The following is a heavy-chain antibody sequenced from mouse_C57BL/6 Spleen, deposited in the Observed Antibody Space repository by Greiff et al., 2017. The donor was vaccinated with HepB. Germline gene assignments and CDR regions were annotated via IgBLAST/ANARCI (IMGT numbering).Heavy chain of an antibody. D-gene: IGHD2-1*01. Sequence: DVKLVESGGGLVKPGGSLKLSCAASGFTFSDYGMHWVRQAPEKGLEWVAYISSGSSTIYYADTVKGRFTISRDNAKNTLFLQMTSLRSEDTAMYYCARLGGNYVLYAMDYWGQGTSVTVSS. V-gene: IGHV5-17*01. J-gene: IGHJ4*01. CDR2: ISSGSSTI. CDR1: GFTFSDYG. CDR3: ARLGGNYVLYAMDY.